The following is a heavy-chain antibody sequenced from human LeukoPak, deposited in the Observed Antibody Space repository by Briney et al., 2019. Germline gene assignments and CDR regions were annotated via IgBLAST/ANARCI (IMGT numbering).Heavy chain of an antibody. J-gene: IGHJ4*02. CDR1: GFTFSSYG. CDR2: ISYDGSNK. Sequence: GGSLRLSCAASGFTFSSYGMHWVRQAPGKGLEWVAVISYDGSNKYYVDSVKGRFTISRDNSKNTLYLQMNSLRAEDTAVYYCAKDRWLPDYWGQGTLVTVSS. CDR3: AKDRWLPDY. D-gene: IGHD5-24*01. V-gene: IGHV3-30*18.